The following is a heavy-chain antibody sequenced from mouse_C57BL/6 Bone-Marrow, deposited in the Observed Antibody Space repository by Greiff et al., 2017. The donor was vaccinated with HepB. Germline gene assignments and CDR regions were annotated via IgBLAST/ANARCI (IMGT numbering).Heavy chain of an antibody. J-gene: IGHJ3*01. D-gene: IGHD2-2*01. CDR1: GYAFSSYW. CDR2: IYPGDGDT. Sequence: QVHVKQSGAELVKPGASVKISCKASGYAFSSYWMNWVKQRPGKGLEWIGQIYPGDGDTNYNGKFKGKATLTADKSSSTAYMQLSSLTSEDSAVYFCAREWLRRGFAYWGQGTLVTVSA. V-gene: IGHV1-80*01. CDR3: AREWLRRGFAY.